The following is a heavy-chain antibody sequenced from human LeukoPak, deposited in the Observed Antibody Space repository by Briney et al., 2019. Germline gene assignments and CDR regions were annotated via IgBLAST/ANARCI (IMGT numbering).Heavy chain of an antibody. V-gene: IGHV3-64D*09. J-gene: IGHJ4*02. Sequence: GGSLRLSCSASGFTFSSYAMHWVRQAPGKGLEYVSAISSNGGSTYYADSLKGRFTISRDNSKNTLYLQMSSLRADDTAVYYCVKAPYSSSWFFYWGQGTLVTVSS. CDR2: ISSNGGST. CDR3: VKAPYSSSWFFY. CDR1: GFTFSSYA. D-gene: IGHD6-13*01.